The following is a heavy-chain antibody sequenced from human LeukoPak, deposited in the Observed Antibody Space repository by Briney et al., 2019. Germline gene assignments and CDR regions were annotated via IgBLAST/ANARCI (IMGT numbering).Heavy chain of an antibody. CDR1: GYTFTSYG. D-gene: IGHD3-9*01. CDR3: ARGRRDYDILTGYGWFDP. CDR2: ISAYNGNT. Sequence: ASVKVSCKASGYTFTSYGISWVRQAPGQGLEWMGWISAYNGNTNYAQKLQCRVTMTTDTSTSTAYMELRSLRSDDTAVYYCARGRRDYDILTGYGWFDPWGQGNPGHRLL. V-gene: IGHV1-18*01. J-gene: IGHJ5*02.